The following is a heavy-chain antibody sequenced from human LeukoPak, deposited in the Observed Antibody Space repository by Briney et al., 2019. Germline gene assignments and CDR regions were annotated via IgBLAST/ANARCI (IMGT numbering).Heavy chain of an antibody. J-gene: IGHJ3*02. CDR1: RGTFSSYA. D-gene: IGHD5-18*01. V-gene: IGHV1-69*04. CDR2: IIPITGIA. Sequence: SVKVSCKASRGTFSSYAISWVRQAPGQGLEWMGRIIPITGIANYAQKFQGRVTITADKSTSTAYMELSSLRSEDTAVYYCARDSIGYSYGYRDDAFDIWGQGTMVTVSS. CDR3: ARDSIGYSYGYRDDAFDI.